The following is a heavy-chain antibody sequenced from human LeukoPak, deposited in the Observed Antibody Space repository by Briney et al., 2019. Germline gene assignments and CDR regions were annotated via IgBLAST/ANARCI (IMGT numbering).Heavy chain of an antibody. CDR1: GFTFSSYS. V-gene: IGHV3-48*01. CDR3: AKGLTVPAARVGWFDP. D-gene: IGHD2-2*01. J-gene: IGHJ5*02. Sequence: GGSLRLSCAASGFTFSSYSMNWVRQAPGKGLEWVSYISSSSSTIYCADSVKGRFTISRDNAKNSLYLQMNSLRAEDTAVYYCAKGLTVPAARVGWFDPWGQGTLVTVSS. CDR2: ISSSSSTI.